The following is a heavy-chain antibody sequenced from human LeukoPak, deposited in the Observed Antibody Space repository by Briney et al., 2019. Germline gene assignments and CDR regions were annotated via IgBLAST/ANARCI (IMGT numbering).Heavy chain of an antibody. CDR3: ARHPGAGGNRDAFDI. CDR2: IIPILGIA. Sequence: SVKVSCKASGGTFSSYAISWVRQAPGQGLEWMGRIIPILGIANYAQKFQGRVTITADKSTSTAYMELSSLRSEDTAVYYCARHPGAGGNRDAFDIWGQGTMVTVSS. V-gene: IGHV1-69*04. D-gene: IGHD4-23*01. CDR1: GGTFSSYA. J-gene: IGHJ3*02.